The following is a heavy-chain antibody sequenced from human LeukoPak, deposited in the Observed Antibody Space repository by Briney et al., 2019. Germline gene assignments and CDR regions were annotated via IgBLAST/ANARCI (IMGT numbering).Heavy chain of an antibody. D-gene: IGHD1-26*01. Sequence: ASVKVSCKASGYTFTSYYMHWVRQAPGQGLEWMGIINPSGGSTSYAQKFQGRVTMTRDTSTSTVYMELSSLRSEDTAVYYCARDYSVEMKKGSEYFQHWGQGTLVTVSS. CDR2: INPSGGST. V-gene: IGHV1-46*01. J-gene: IGHJ1*01. CDR1: GYTFTSYY. CDR3: ARDYSVEMKKGSEYFQH.